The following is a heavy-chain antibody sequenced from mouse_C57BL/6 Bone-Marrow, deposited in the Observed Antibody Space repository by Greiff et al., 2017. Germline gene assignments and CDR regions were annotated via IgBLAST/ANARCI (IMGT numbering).Heavy chain of an antibody. CDR3: PLCYDYFDY. CDR2: IDPETGGT. V-gene: IGHV1-15*01. D-gene: IGHD2-4*01. J-gene: IGHJ2*01. Sequence: ESGAELVRPGASVTLSCKASGYTFTDYEMHWVKQTPVHGLEWIGAIDPETGGTAYNQKFKGKAILTADKSSSTAYMELRSLTSEDSAVYYCPLCYDYFDYWGQGTTLTVSS. CDR1: GYTFTDYE.